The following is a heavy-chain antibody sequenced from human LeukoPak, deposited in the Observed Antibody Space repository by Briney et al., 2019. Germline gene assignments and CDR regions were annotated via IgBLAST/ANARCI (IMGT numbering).Heavy chain of an antibody. Sequence: PSETLSLTCTVSGGSISSYYWSWIRQPPGKGLEWIGYIYNSGNTNYNPSLKSRVTISVDTSKNQFSLKLSSVTAADTAVYYCARGLYYYYGMDVWGQGTTVTVSS. CDR2: IYNSGNT. CDR1: GGSISSYY. J-gene: IGHJ6*02. V-gene: IGHV4-59*01. CDR3: ARGLYYYYGMDV.